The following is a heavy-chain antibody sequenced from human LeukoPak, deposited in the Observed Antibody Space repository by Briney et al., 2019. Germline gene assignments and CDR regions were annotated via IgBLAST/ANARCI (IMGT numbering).Heavy chain of an antibody. Sequence: PSETLSLTCTASGGSISSYYWSWIRQPPGKGLEWIGYIYYSGSTNYNPSLKSRVTISVDTSKNQFSLKLSSVTAADTAVYYCARLMIPDILTGYYYYGMDVWGQGTTVTVSS. CDR2: IYYSGST. D-gene: IGHD3-9*01. CDR3: ARLMIPDILTGYYYYGMDV. CDR1: GGSISSYY. V-gene: IGHV4-59*08. J-gene: IGHJ6*02.